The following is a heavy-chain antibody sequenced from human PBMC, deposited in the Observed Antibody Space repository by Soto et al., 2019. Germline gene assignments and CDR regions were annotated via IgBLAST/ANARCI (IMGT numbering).Heavy chain of an antibody. V-gene: IGHV4-34*01. CDR3: ARQRVGATSGARYFDF. D-gene: IGHD1-26*01. CDR2: IYHSGST. CDR1: GGSFSGYY. J-gene: IGHJ4*02. Sequence: SETLSLTCAVYGGSFSGYYWSWIRQPPGKGLEWIGNIYHSGSTNYNPSLKSRVTISIDTSKNHFSLKLTSVTAADTAVYYCARQRVGATSGARYFDFWGPGNLVTVSS.